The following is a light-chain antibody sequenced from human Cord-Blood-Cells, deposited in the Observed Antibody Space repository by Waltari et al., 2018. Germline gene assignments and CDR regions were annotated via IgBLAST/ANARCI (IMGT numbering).Light chain of an antibody. CDR1: QSVSSN. CDR3: QQYNNWPPLT. J-gene: IGKJ4*01. V-gene: IGKV3-15*01. Sequence: EIVMTQSPATLSVSPGERATLSCRASQSVSSNLALYQQKPGQAPRLLIYGASTRATGIPARFSGSGSGTEFTLTISSQQSEDVAVDYCQQYNNWPPLTFGGGTKVEIK. CDR2: GAS.